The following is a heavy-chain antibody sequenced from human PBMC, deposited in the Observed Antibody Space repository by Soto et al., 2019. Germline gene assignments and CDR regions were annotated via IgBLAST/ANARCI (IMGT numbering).Heavy chain of an antibody. CDR3: ARHYDP. J-gene: IGHJ5*02. CDR2: IIPIFGTP. V-gene: IGHV1-69*01. Sequence: QVQLVQSGAEVKKPGSSVKVSCKASGGTFSTYTISWVRQAPGQGLEWMGGIIPIFGTPNYAQKFQGRVTVTADESTHTSYMELTSLTSEDTAVYDCARHYDPWDQGTLVTVSS. CDR1: GGTFSTYT.